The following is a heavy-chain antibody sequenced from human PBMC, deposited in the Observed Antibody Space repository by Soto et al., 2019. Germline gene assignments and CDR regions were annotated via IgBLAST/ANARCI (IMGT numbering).Heavy chain of an antibody. CDR3: AKDGADTGTYYFDY. CDR2: ISNDGSNK. J-gene: IGHJ4*02. D-gene: IGHD1-26*01. CDR1: NFTFSNYG. V-gene: IGHV3-30*18. Sequence: QVQLVESGGGVVQPGRSLRLSCAASNFTFSNYGMHWVRQAPGKGLEWVALISNDGSNKYYTDSVKDRFTISRDNSRNTLSLQMNSLRADDTAVYYCAKDGADTGTYYFDYWGQGTLITVSS.